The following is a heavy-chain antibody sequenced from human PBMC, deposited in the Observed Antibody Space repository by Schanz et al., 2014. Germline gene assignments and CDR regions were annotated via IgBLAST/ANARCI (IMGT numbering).Heavy chain of an antibody. J-gene: IGHJ4*02. CDR2: ISSGGGST. CDR1: GFAFSSFA. CDR3: ARGGPAYYFDD. Sequence: EVQLMESGGGLVKPGGSLRLSCVASGFAFSSFAMTWVRQAPGRGLEWVSAISSGGGSTYYADSVKGRFTISRDNSKNTVYIQMNSLRAEDTAVYYCARGGPAYYFDDWGQGTLVTVSS. V-gene: IGHV3-23*01.